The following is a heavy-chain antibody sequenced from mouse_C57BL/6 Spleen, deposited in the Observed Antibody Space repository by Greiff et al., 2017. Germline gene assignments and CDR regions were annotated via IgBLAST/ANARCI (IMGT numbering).Heavy chain of an antibody. CDR1: GYSITSDY. D-gene: IGHD1-1*01. V-gene: IGHV3-8*01. CDR3: ARAYYYGSNWYFDV. J-gene: IGHJ1*03. Sequence: DVHLVESGPGLAKPSQTLSLTCSVTGYSITSDYWNWIRKFPGNKLEYMGYISYSGSTYYNPSLKSRISITRDTSKNQYYLQLNSVTTEDTATYYCARAYYYGSNWYFDVWGTGTTVTVSS. CDR2: ISYSGST.